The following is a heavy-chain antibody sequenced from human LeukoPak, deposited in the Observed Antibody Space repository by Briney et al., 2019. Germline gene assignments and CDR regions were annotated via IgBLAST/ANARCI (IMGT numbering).Heavy chain of an antibody. CDR3: ARGRAEYDSSGFDP. CDR1: GFTFSSYG. Sequence: GGSLRLSCAASGFTFSSYGMHWVRQAPGKGLEWVAVIWYDGSNKYYVDSVKGRFTISRDNSKNSLYLQMNSLRAEDTAVYYCARGRAEYDSSGFDPWGQGTLVTVSS. CDR2: IWYDGSNK. V-gene: IGHV3-33*01. D-gene: IGHD6-6*01. J-gene: IGHJ5*02.